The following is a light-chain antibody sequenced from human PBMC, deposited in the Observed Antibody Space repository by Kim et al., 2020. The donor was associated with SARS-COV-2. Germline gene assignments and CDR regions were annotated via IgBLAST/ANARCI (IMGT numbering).Light chain of an antibody. CDR2: GPS. CDR3: QQLNSFPRT. CDR1: QGISRS. J-gene: IGKJ2*01. V-gene: IGKV1-9*01. Sequence: GDRVTITCRASQGISRSLAWYQQKPGKAPTLLIYGPSILQSGVPSRFSGSGSGADFTLTISSLQPEDCATYYCQQLNSFPRTFGQGTKL.